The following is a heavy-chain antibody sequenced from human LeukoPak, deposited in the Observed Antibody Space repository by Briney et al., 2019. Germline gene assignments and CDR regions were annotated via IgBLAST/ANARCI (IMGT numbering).Heavy chain of an antibody. J-gene: IGHJ4*02. CDR1: GFTFSAYS. CDR2: IGSSSSPI. D-gene: IGHD4-11*01. V-gene: IGHV3-48*01. Sequence: HTGGSLRLSCAASGFTFSAYSMNWVRQAPEKGLEWVSYIGSSSSPIYYADSVKGRFTISRDNAKNSLYLQMDSLRAEDTAVYYCAGDQAYSFDYWGQGTLVTVSS. CDR3: AGDQAYSFDY.